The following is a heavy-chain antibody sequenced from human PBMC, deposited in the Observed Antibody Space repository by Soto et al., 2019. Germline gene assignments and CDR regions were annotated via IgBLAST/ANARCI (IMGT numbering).Heavy chain of an antibody. J-gene: IGHJ4*02. Sequence: QGQLKEPGPGLLKPSQTLSLTSPVSGDPMTTVGYYWTWIRQHPGQGLEWIGFISYSGSTYYSSSLKGRVAISADTSKNQFSLKLNSVTAADTAVYYCTRGDYWGQGTLVTVSS. CDR3: TRGDY. V-gene: IGHV4-31*02. CDR1: GDPMTTVGYY. CDR2: ISYSGST.